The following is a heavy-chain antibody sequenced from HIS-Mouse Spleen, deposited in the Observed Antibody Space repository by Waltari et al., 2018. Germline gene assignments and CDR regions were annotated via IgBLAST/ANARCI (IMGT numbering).Heavy chain of an antibody. D-gene: IGHD6-19*01. Sequence: QVTLRESGPALVKPTQTLTLTCTFSGFSLSTSGMCVRWNSQPPGKALEWLARIDWDDDKYYSTSLKTRLTISRDTSKNQVVLTMTNMDPLDTATYYCARIAEGYTSGWYAFDYWGQGTLVTVSS. CDR1: GFSLSTSGMC. CDR3: ARIAEGYTSGWYAFDY. CDR2: IDWDDDK. J-gene: IGHJ4*02. V-gene: IGHV2-70*15.